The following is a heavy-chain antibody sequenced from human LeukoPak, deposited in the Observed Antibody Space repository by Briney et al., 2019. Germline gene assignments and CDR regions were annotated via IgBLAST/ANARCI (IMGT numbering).Heavy chain of an antibody. Sequence: ASVKVSCKASGLTFTGVNYIHWVRQAPGQGAEWMGWINTNSGVTDYARKFQGRVTMTRDTSISTAYMELYRLTSDDTAMYYCTRDRLSKWFDPWGQGTLVTVSS. CDR2: INTNSGVT. J-gene: IGHJ5*02. V-gene: IGHV1-2*02. CDR3: TRDRLSKWFDP. D-gene: IGHD5-12*01. CDR1: GLTFTGVNY.